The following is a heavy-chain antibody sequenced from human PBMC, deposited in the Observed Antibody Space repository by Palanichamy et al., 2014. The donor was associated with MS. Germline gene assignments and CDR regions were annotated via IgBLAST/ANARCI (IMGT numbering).Heavy chain of an antibody. J-gene: IGHJ4*02. CDR2: ISGSGGST. D-gene: IGHD3-22*01. CDR1: GFTFSNYA. V-gene: IGHV3-23*01. Sequence: EVQVLESGGGLGQPGGSLRLSCAASGFTFSNYAMSWVRQAPGKGLEWVSTISGSGGSTYYADSVKGRFTISRDNSKNTLHLQMNSLRAEDTAVYYCAKVAGYYDTSGHYQLYFDYWGQGTLVTVSS. CDR3: AKVAGYYDTSGHYQLYFDY.